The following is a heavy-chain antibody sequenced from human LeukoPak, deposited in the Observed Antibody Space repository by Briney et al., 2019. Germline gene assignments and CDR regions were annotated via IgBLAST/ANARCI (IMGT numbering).Heavy chain of an antibody. Sequence: SVRVSCKASGGTLSNYALSWVRQAPGQGLEWMGGIIPMFGTTKYAQEFQGRVTITTDKSTRTAYMELSSLRSEDTAVFYCATTSMYGDYVAFAFAHWGQGTLVTVSS. V-gene: IGHV1-69*05. J-gene: IGHJ4*02. CDR3: ATTSMYGDYVAFAFAH. CDR2: IIPMFGTT. CDR1: GGTLSNYA. D-gene: IGHD4-17*01.